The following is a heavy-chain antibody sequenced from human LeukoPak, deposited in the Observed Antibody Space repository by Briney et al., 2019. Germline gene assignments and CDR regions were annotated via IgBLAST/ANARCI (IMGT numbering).Heavy chain of an antibody. CDR1: GFIFSNYE. V-gene: IGHV3-48*03. CDR2: ISSSGATI. D-gene: IGHD3-3*02. Sequence: GGSLRLSCAASGFIFSNYEMNWVRQAPGKGLEWLSYISSSGATIYYADSVKGRFTISRDNAKNSLYLQMNSLRAEDTAVYYCARDLAFAFDIWGQGTMVTVSS. CDR3: ARDLAFAFDI. J-gene: IGHJ3*02.